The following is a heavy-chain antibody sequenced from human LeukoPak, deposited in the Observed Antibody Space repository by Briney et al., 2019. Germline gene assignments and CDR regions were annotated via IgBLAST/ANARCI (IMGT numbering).Heavy chain of an antibody. CDR2: IYSSGST. D-gene: IGHD1-1*01. CDR3: ARHPWNSGMDV. Sequence: SETPSLTCSVSGGSISSSTYYWGWIRQPPGKGLEWIGSIYSSGSTYYNPSLKSRVTISVDTSKNQFSLKLNSVTAADTAVYYCARHPWNSGMDVWGQGTTVTVSS. CDR1: GGSISSSTYY. J-gene: IGHJ6*02. V-gene: IGHV4-39*01.